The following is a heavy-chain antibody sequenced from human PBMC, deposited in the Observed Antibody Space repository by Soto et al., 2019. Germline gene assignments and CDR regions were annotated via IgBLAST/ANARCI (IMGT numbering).Heavy chain of an antibody. Sequence: QLQLQESGPGLVKPSETLSLTCTVSGGSISSSSYYWGWFRQPPGKGLEWIGSIYYSGSTYYNPSLKSRVTISVDTSKNQFSLKLSSVTAADTAVYYCARHDYGRWFDPWGQGTLVTVSS. CDR1: GGSISSSSYY. J-gene: IGHJ5*02. D-gene: IGHD4-17*01. CDR3: ARHDYGRWFDP. V-gene: IGHV4-39*01. CDR2: IYYSGST.